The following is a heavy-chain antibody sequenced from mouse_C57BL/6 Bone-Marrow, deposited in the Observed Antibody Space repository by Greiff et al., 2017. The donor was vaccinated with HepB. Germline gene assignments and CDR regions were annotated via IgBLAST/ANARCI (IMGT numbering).Heavy chain of an antibody. CDR2: ISSGGSYT. Sequence: EVMLVESGGGLVKPGGSLKLSCAASGFTFSSYGMSWVRQTPDKRLEWVATISSGGSYTYYPDSVKGRFTISRDNAKNTLYLQMSSLKSEDTAMYYCARHPYGYDEFAYWGQGTLVTVSA. CDR3: ARHPYGYDEFAY. J-gene: IGHJ3*01. CDR1: GFTFSSYG. V-gene: IGHV5-6*03. D-gene: IGHD2-2*01.